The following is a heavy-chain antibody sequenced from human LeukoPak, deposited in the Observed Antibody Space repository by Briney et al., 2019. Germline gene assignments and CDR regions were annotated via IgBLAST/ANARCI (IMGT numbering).Heavy chain of an antibody. V-gene: IGHV4-4*07. Sequence: SETLSLTCTVSGGSISSNYWSWIRQPAGKGLEWIGRIHTSGSANYNPSLKSRVSLSQDTSKKQFSLRLSSVTAADTAVYYCARAACGSRIDDWGQGTLVTVSS. D-gene: IGHD2-21*01. CDR1: GGSISSNY. CDR3: ARAACGSRIDD. J-gene: IGHJ4*02. CDR2: IHTSGSA.